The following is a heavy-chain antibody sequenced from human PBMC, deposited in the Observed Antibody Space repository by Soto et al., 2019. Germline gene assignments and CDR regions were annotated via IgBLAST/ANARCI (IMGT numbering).Heavy chain of an antibody. CDR3: ARSRGYYGSGSYFWFDY. CDR2: INAGNGNT. Sequence: ASVKVSGKASGYTFTIYAMYWVRQAPGQRLEWMGWINAGNGNTKYSQKFQGRVTITRDTPASTAYMELSSLRSEDTAVYYCARSRGYYGSGSYFWFDYWGQGTLVTVAS. CDR1: GYTFTIYA. D-gene: IGHD3-10*01. J-gene: IGHJ4*02. V-gene: IGHV1-3*01.